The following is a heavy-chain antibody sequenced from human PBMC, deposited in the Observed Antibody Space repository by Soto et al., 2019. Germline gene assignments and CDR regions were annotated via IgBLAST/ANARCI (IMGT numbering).Heavy chain of an antibody. Sequence: SETLSLTCTVPSDSISSYYWSWIRQPPGKRLEWIGYISYSGSTDYNPSLKSRVTISGDTSKNQYSLKVSSVTAADTAVYYCARGTSWQLPFDYWGQGTLVTVPQ. CDR2: ISYSGST. V-gene: IGHV4-59*01. CDR3: ARGTSWQLPFDY. CDR1: SDSISSYY. D-gene: IGHD6-13*01. J-gene: IGHJ4*02.